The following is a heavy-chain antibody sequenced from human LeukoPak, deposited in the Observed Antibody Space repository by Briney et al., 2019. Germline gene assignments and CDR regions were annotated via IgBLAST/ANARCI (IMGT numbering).Heavy chain of an antibody. CDR3: ARDPSYCSSTNCYVGSPLYYYYPMDV. V-gene: IGHV3-53*01. D-gene: IGHD2-2*01. CDR1: GFIVSSDY. J-gene: IGHJ6*02. CDR2: IYSGGRT. Sequence: GGSLRLSCAVSGFIVSSDYMSWVRQAPGKGLEWVSTIYSGGRTYYADSVKGRFSISRDNSENTLHLQMNSLRAEDTAVYYCARDPSYCSSTNCYVGSPLYYYYPMDVWGQGTTVTVSS.